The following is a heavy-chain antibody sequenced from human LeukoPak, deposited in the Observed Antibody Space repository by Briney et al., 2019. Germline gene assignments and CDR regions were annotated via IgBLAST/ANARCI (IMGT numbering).Heavy chain of an antibody. D-gene: IGHD5-24*01. CDR2: IYNGVNT. J-gene: IGHJ6*02. CDR1: GASVSSASY. Sequence: SETLSLTCTVSGASVSSASYWSWIRQPPGKGVEWIAHIYNGVNTNYNPSLKSRVTISVDTSKNQFSLQLNSVTPEDTAVYYCARDQIEMAIIMDYYYGMDVWGQGTTVTVSS. V-gene: IGHV4-61*01. CDR3: ARDQIEMAIIMDYYYGMDV.